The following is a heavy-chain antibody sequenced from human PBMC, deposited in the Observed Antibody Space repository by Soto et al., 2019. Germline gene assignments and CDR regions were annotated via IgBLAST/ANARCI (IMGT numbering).Heavy chain of an antibody. V-gene: IGHV4-4*07. CDR1: GGSISSYY. CDR3: ARGIRVRAYYYYGMDV. CDR2: IYTSGST. Sequence: QVQLQESGPGLVKPSETLSLTCIVSGGSISSYYWSWIRQPAGKGLEWIGRIYTSGSTNYNPSLKSRVTMSVDTSKNQFSLKLSSVTAADTAVYYCARGIRVRAYYYYGMDVWGQGTTVTVSS. J-gene: IGHJ6*02. D-gene: IGHD3-10*01.